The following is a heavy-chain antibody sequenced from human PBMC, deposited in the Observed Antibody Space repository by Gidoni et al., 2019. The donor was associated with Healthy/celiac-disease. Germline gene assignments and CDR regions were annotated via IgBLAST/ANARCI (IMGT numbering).Heavy chain of an antibody. CDR2: IYYSGST. J-gene: IGHJ1*01. CDR3: ARGVTVEYFQH. CDR1: GGSISSYY. Sequence: QVQLQESCPGLVKPSETLSLTCTVSGGSISSYYWSWIRQPPGKGLEWIGYIYYSGSTNYNPSLKSRVTISVDTSKNQFALKLSSVTAADTAVYYCARGVTVEYFQHWGQGTLVTVSS. V-gene: IGHV4-59*01. D-gene: IGHD4-17*01.